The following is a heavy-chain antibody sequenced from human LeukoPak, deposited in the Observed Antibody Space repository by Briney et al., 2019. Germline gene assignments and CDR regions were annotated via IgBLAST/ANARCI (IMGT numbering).Heavy chain of an antibody. Sequence: SETLSLTCTVSGDSISSYYWSWIRQPPGEGLQWIGYIFYSGSTNYNASLRSRVAISVDTSKNQFSLRLTSVTAADTAVYYCAGRSARYFDHWGQGALVTISS. CDR1: GDSISSYY. J-gene: IGHJ4*02. CDR2: IFYSGST. CDR3: AGRSARYFDH. D-gene: IGHD1-26*01. V-gene: IGHV4-59*01.